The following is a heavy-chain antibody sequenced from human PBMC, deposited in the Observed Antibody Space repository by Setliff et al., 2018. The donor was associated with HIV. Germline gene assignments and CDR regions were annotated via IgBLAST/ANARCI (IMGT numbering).Heavy chain of an antibody. CDR2: ISSSSSYI. CDR1: GFTFSSYS. J-gene: IGHJ6*03. V-gene: IGHV3-21*06. CDR3: HYFMDG. Sequence: PGGSLRLSCAASGFTFSSYSMNWVRQAPGKGLEWVSSISSSSSYIYYADSVKGRFTISRDNSQNTVFLQMNSLRGEDTAVYYCHYFMDGWGKGTMVTVSS.